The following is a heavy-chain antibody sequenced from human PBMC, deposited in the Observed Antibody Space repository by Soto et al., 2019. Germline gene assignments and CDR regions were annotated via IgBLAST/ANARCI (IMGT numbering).Heavy chain of an antibody. V-gene: IGHV4-34*01. D-gene: IGHD2-15*01. CDR2: INHSGST. J-gene: IGHJ3*02. Sequence: QVQLQQWGAGLLKPSETLSLTCAVYGGSFSGYYWSWIRQPPGKGLEWIGEINHSGSTNYNPSLKSRVTISVDTSKNQFSLKLSSVTAADTVVYYCAREVVVVAATKTNDAFDIWGQGTMVTVSS. CDR1: GGSFSGYY. CDR3: AREVVVVAATKTNDAFDI.